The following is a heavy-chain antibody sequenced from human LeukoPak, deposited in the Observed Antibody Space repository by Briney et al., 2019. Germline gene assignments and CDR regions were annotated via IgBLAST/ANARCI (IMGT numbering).Heavy chain of an antibody. CDR3: AKARVVTATSYYFDY. J-gene: IGHJ4*02. Sequence: ASVKVSCKASGYTFTGYYMHWVRQAPGQGLEWMGWINPNSGGTNYAQKFQGRVTMTRDTSISTAYMELSRLRSDDTAVYYCAKARVVTATSYYFDYWGQGTLVTVSS. V-gene: IGHV1-2*02. CDR2: INPNSGGT. CDR1: GYTFTGYY. D-gene: IGHD2-21*02.